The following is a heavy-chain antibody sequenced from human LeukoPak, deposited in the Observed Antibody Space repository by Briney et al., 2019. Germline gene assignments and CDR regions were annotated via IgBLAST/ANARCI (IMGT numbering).Heavy chain of an antibody. CDR1: GGSISSGGYY. Sequence: PSQTLSLTCTVSGGSISSGGYYWSWIRQPPGKGLEWIGCIYHSGSTYYNPSLKSRATISVDRSKNQFSLKLSSVTAADTAVYYRARANYDFWSGYYMGAFDIWGQGTMVTVSS. J-gene: IGHJ3*02. D-gene: IGHD3-3*01. CDR2: IYHSGST. CDR3: ARANYDFWSGYYMGAFDI. V-gene: IGHV4-30-2*01.